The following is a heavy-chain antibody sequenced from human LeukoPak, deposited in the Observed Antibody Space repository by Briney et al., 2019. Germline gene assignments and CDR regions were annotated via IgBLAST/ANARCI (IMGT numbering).Heavy chain of an antibody. CDR3: ARDASPYCSSTTCSHGMDV. Sequence: ASVKVSCKASGYTFTSYGISWVRQAPGQGLEWMGWISAYNGNTNSAQKLQGRVTMTTDTSTSTAYMELRSLRSDDTAVYYCARDASPYCSSTTCSHGMDVWGQGTTVTVSS. J-gene: IGHJ6*02. D-gene: IGHD2-2*01. CDR2: ISAYNGNT. V-gene: IGHV1-18*01. CDR1: GYTFTSYG.